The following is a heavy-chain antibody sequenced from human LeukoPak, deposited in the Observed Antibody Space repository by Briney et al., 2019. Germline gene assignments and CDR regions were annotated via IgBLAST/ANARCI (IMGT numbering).Heavy chain of an antibody. CDR3: ARGFYIAKNAGVFDM. J-gene: IGHJ3*02. V-gene: IGHV4-39*06. CDR1: GGSISSNSYY. CDR2: IYNSGST. D-gene: IGHD1-1*01. Sequence: SETLSLTCTVSGGSISSNSYYWGWIRQPPGNGLDWIGSIYNSGSTYYNPSLKSRVTISVDTSKNQFPLKLRSVTAADTAVYYCARGFYIAKNAGVFDMWGQGTMVTVSS.